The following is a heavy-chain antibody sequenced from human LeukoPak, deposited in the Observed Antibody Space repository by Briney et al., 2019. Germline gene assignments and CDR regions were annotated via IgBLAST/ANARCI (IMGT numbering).Heavy chain of an antibody. V-gene: IGHV3-23*01. CDR2: ISGRGDSR. D-gene: IGHD4-4*01. CDR3: AKESTKDSNPR. CDR1: GFTFSTYA. Sequence: GGSLSLSCAASGFTFSTYAMTWVRQAPGKGLEWVSGISGRGDSRNYADSVKGRFTIPRDNSKNTLYLQMNSLRAEDTAVYYCAKESTKDSNPRWGQGALVTVS. J-gene: IGHJ4*02.